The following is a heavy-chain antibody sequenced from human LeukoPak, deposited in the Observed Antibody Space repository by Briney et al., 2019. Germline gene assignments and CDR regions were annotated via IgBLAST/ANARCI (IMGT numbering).Heavy chain of an antibody. D-gene: IGHD3-16*01. CDR3: AKGGGGRLIYYYYMDV. V-gene: IGHV3-9*03. Sequence: GGSLRLSCAVSGFTFDDYAMHWVRQVPGKGLEWVSGINWNSDSIGYADSVKGRFTTSRDNAKNSLYLQMNSLRAEDMALYYCAKGGGGRLIYYYYMDVWGKGTTVTVSS. CDR2: INWNSDSI. CDR1: GFTFDDYA. J-gene: IGHJ6*03.